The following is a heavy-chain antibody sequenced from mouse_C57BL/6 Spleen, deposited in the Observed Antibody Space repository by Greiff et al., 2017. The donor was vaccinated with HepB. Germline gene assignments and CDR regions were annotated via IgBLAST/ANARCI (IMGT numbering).Heavy chain of an antibody. D-gene: IGHD2-5*01. V-gene: IGHV1-59*01. CDR3: ARVRYYSNYDWYFDV. Sequence: QVQLQQPGAELVRPGTSVKLSCKASGYTFTSYWMHWVKQRPGQGLEWIGVIDPSDSYTNYNQKFKGKATLTVDTSSSTAYMQLSSLTSEDSAVYYCARVRYYSNYDWYFDVWGTGTTVTVSS. CDR2: IDPSDSYT. CDR1: GYTFTSYW. J-gene: IGHJ1*03.